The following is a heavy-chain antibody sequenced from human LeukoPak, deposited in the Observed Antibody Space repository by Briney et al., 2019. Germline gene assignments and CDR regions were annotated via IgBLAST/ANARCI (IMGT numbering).Heavy chain of an antibody. CDR3: AKDGRNYYGSGG. CDR1: GFTFSSHV. Sequence: GGSLRLSCAASGFTFSSHVMTWVRQAPGKGPEWVSGISGSGAGTYYADSVKGRFTISRDNSKNTLYLQMNSLRAEDTAVYYCAKDGRNYYGSGGWGQGTLVTVSS. V-gene: IGHV3-23*01. CDR2: ISGSGAGT. J-gene: IGHJ4*02. D-gene: IGHD3-10*01.